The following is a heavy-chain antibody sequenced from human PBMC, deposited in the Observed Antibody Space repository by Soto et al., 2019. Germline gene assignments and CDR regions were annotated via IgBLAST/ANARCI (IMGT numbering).Heavy chain of an antibody. J-gene: IGHJ6*03. CDR2: INSDGSST. CDR1: GLTFSSYW. D-gene: IGHD2-2*01. CDR3: ARDPGLEFTGVPPVMYFYYYMDV. V-gene: IGHV3-74*01. Sequence: GGSLRLSCVASGLTFSSYWMHWVRQAPGKGLVWVSRINSDGSSTRYADSVKGRFSISRDNAKNTLYLQMNSLRAEDTAVYYCARDPGLEFTGVPPVMYFYYYMDVWGKGTTVTVSS.